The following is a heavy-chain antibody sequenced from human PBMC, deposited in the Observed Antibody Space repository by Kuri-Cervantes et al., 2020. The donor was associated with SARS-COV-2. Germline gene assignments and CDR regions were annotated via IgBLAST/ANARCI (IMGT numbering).Heavy chain of an antibody. Sequence: GGSLRLSCAASGFTFSSYAMSWVRQAPGKGLEWVAVISYDGSNKYYADSVKGRFTISRDNSKNTLYLQMNSLRAEDTAVYYCATPMGVGALDAFDIWGQGTMVTVSS. CDR3: ATPMGVGALDAFDI. V-gene: IGHV3-30*01. D-gene: IGHD1-26*01. CDR1: GFTFSSYA. J-gene: IGHJ3*02. CDR2: ISYDGSNK.